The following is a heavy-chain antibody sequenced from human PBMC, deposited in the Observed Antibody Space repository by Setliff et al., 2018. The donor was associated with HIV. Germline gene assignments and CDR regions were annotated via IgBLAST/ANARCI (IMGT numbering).Heavy chain of an antibody. D-gene: IGHD3-10*01. CDR1: GYTFSTYA. J-gene: IGHJ6*03. V-gene: IGHV1-3*01. Sequence: ASVKVSCKASGYTFSTYAIHWVRQAPGQKLEWMGWISAGSGNTKYSQKFQGRVTFTRDTSASTAYMELSSLRSEDTAVYYCAREGKFRYYYYMDVWGKGTTVTVSS. CDR2: ISAGSGNT. CDR3: AREGKFRYYYYMDV.